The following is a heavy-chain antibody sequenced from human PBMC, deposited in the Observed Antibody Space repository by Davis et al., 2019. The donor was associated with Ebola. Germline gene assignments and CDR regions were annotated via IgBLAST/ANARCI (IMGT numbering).Heavy chain of an antibody. CDR3: ARGRWELLAAEYNWFDP. CDR2: ISSSSSYI. D-gene: IGHD1-26*01. V-gene: IGHV3-21*01. Sequence: PGGSLRLSCAASGFTFSSYSMNWVRQAPGKGLEWVSSISSSSSYIYYADSVKGRFTISRDNAKNSLYLQMNSLRAEDTAVYYCARGRWELLAAEYNWFDPWGQGTLVTVSS. CDR1: GFTFSSYS. J-gene: IGHJ5*02.